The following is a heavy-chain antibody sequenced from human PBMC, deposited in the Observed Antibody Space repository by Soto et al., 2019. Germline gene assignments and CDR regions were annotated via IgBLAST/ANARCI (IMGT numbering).Heavy chain of an antibody. J-gene: IGHJ3*02. Sequence: GASVKISCKASGYTFTSYGISRVRQAPGQGLEWMGGIIPIFGTANYAQKFQGRVTITADESTSTAYMELSSLRSEDTAVYYCARAPRNYYDSSGYGSGYAFDIWGQGTMVTVSS. V-gene: IGHV1-69*13. D-gene: IGHD3-22*01. CDR1: GYTFTSYG. CDR2: IIPIFGTA. CDR3: ARAPRNYYDSSGYGSGYAFDI.